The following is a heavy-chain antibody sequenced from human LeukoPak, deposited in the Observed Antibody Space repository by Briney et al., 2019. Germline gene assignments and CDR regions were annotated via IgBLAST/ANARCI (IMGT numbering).Heavy chain of an antibody. J-gene: IGHJ4*02. Sequence: PGGSLRLSCATSGFTFDGYAISWGRQAPRQGLEWVSGISWRGDNSGYANSEKGRFTISRDIAKHSLILQMSRLRASDTALYFCARDKMNHFYDTTGYDYWGQGTLVTVSS. D-gene: IGHD3-3*02. CDR1: GFTFDGYA. CDR2: ISWRGDNS. CDR3: ARDKMNHFYDTTGYDY. V-gene: IGHV3-20*04.